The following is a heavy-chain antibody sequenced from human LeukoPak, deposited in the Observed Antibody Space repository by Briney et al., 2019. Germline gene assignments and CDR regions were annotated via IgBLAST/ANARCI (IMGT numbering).Heavy chain of an antibody. Sequence: WASMKVSCKASGGTFISYAISWVRQAPGQGLEWMGGIFPILGIANYAQKFQGRVTITADKSTSTAYMELSSLRSEDTAVYYCARDVREPEGVWGQGTTVTVSS. V-gene: IGHV1-69*10. CDR2: IFPILGIA. D-gene: IGHD1-14*01. CDR1: GGTFISYA. J-gene: IGHJ6*02. CDR3: ARDVREPEGV.